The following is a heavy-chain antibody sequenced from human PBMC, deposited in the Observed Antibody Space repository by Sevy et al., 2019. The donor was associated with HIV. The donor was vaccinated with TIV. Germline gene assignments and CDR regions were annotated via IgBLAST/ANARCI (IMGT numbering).Heavy chain of an antibody. CDR1: GFTFSTYA. D-gene: IGHD1-1*01. J-gene: IGHJ4*02. CDR2: ISHDERTT. Sequence: GGSLRLSCAASGFTFSTYAVHWLRQAPGKGLEWVAVISHDERTTYYADSVKGRFTISRDNSKNTLYLQMDSLRPEDTTIYYCARDPRNSGNYWGQGTLVTVSS. V-gene: IGHV3-30*04. CDR3: ARDPRNSGNY.